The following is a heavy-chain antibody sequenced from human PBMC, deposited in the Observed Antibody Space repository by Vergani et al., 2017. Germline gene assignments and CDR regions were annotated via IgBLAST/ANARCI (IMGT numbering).Heavy chain of an antibody. J-gene: IGHJ4*02. CDR3: ARPRYCSSTSCYHGFDY. Sequence: QVQLVQSGAAVKKPGASVKVSCKASGGTFSSYAISWVRQAPGQGLEWMGGIIPIFGTANYAQKFQGRVTITADESTSTAYMELSSLRSEDTAVYYCARPRYCSSTSCYHGFDYWGQGTLVTGSS. CDR1: GGTFSSYA. V-gene: IGHV1-69*01. D-gene: IGHD2-2*01. CDR2: IIPIFGTA.